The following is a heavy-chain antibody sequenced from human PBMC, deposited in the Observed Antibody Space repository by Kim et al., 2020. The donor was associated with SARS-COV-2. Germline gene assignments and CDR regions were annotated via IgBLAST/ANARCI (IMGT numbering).Heavy chain of an antibody. J-gene: IGHJ4*02. D-gene: IGHD3-22*01. CDR3: ASSRYYYDSSGYPFDY. V-gene: IGHV3-11*06. Sequence: SVKGRFTISRDNAKNSLYLQMNSLRAEDTAVYYCASSRYYYDSSGYPFDYWGQGTLVTVSS.